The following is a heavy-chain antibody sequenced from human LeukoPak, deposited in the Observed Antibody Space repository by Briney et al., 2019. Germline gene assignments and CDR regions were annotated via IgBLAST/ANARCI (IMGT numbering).Heavy chain of an antibody. J-gene: IGHJ4*02. Sequence: GGSLRLSCAASGFTFSNAWMSWVRQAPGKGLEWVAFIRYDGSNKYYADSVEGRFTISRDNSKNTLYLQMNSLRAEDTAVYYCAKDRGRTGATGGFDYWGQGTLVTVSS. CDR2: IRYDGSNK. CDR3: AKDRGRTGATGGFDY. V-gene: IGHV3-30*02. CDR1: GFTFSNAW. D-gene: IGHD1-7*01.